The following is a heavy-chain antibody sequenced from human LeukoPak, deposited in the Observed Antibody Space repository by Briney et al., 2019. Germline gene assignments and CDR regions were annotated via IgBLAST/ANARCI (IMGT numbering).Heavy chain of an antibody. CDR2: IRYDGSNK. Sequence: GGSLRLSCAASGFTFSSYGMHWVRQAPGKGLEWVAFIRYDGSNKYYAVSVKGRFTISRDNSKNTLYLQMNSLRAEDTAVYYCAKDYYVDTAMVGGTWGQGTLVTVSS. V-gene: IGHV3-30*02. J-gene: IGHJ5*02. CDR3: AKDYYVDTAMVGGT. D-gene: IGHD5-18*01. CDR1: GFTFSSYG.